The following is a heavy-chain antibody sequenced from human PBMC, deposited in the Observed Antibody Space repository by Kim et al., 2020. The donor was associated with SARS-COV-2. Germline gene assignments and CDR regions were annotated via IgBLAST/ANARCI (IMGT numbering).Heavy chain of an antibody. Sequence: ASVKVSCKASGYTFTSYDINWVRQATGQGLEWMGWMNPNSGNTGYAQKFQGRVTMTRNTSISTAYMELSSLRSEDTAVYYCARLYRVVYAICDYYYYMDVWGKGTTVTVSS. V-gene: IGHV1-8*01. CDR1: GYTFTSYD. J-gene: IGHJ6*03. CDR2: MNPNSGNT. CDR3: ARLYRVVYAICDYYYYMDV. D-gene: IGHD2-8*02.